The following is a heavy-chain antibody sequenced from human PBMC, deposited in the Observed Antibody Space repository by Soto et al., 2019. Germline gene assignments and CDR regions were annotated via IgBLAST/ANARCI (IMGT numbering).Heavy chain of an antibody. J-gene: IGHJ4*02. D-gene: IGHD6-19*01. CDR1: GFTFSDYA. CDR2: VSHDGRNT. Sequence: SLRLSCAASGFTFSDYAMHWVRQAPGKGLEWVAVVSHDGRNTHYADSVKGRFTISRDSSKNTVSLEMTSLRAEYTAVYYCAKGGRQWLVASDFNYWGQGTLVTVSS. V-gene: IGHV3-30*18. CDR3: AKGGRQWLVASDFNY.